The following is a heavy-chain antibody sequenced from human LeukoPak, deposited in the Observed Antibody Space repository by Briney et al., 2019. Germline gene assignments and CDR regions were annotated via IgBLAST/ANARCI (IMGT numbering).Heavy chain of an antibody. CDR2: INHSGST. J-gene: IGHJ6*02. Sequence: PSETLSLTCTVSGGSISSSSYYWSWIRQPPGKGLEWIGEINHSGSTNYNPSLKSRVTISVDTSKNQFSLKLSSVTAADTAVYYCARGRRRPNSRIYPCPGGSCYSGANYYYGMDVWGQGTTVTVSS. D-gene: IGHD2-15*01. V-gene: IGHV4-39*07. CDR1: GGSISSSSYY. CDR3: ARGRRRPNSRIYPCPGGSCYSGANYYYGMDV.